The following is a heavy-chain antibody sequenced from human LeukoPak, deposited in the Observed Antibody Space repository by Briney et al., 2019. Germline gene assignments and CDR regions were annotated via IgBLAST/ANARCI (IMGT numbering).Heavy chain of an antibody. CDR1: GGSISSSSYY. J-gene: IGHJ4*02. Sequence: PSDTLSLACTVSGGSISSSSYYWGWIRQPPGKGLEWIWSIYYSGSTYYNPSLKSRVTISVDTSKNQLSLKLSSVTAADTAAYYCARDRYNWNYSPYFDYWGQGTLVTVSS. V-gene: IGHV4-39*07. CDR3: ARDRYNWNYSPYFDY. D-gene: IGHD1-7*01. CDR2: IYYSGST.